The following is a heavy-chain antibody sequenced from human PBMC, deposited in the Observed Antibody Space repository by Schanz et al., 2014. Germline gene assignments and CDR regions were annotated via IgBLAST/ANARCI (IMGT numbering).Heavy chain of an antibody. CDR3: ARGGADSAMAHEY. V-gene: IGHV3-74*01. J-gene: IGHJ4*02. D-gene: IGHD5-18*01. CDR1: GFTFSSYW. Sequence: EVQLVESGGELIQPGGSLRLSCAASGFTFSSYWMHWVRQAPGKGLEWVSRLYFDETYTSYADSVKGRFTISRDNAKTTVYLKMTSLRVEDTAVYYCARGGADSAMAHEYWGRGTLVTVSS. CDR2: LYFDETYT.